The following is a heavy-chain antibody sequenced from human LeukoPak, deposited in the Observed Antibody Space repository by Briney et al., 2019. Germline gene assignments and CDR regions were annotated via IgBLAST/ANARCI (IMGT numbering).Heavy chain of an antibody. Sequence: ASVKVSCKASGYTFISYGITWVRQAPGQGLEWMGWISAYNGNTNYAQNLQGRVTMTTDTSTSTAYMELRSLTSDDSAVYYCARSGVAGGKFWFDPWGQGTLVTVSS. D-gene: IGHD4-23*01. CDR2: ISAYNGNT. CDR3: ARSGVAGGKFWFDP. CDR1: GYTFISYG. J-gene: IGHJ5*02. V-gene: IGHV1-18*01.